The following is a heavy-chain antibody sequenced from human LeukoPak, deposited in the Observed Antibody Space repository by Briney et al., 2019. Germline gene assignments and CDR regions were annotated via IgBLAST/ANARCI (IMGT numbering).Heavy chain of an antibody. CDR3: AKGLTGGEYSSSWFDY. J-gene: IGHJ4*02. CDR2: ISGNSGST. CDR1: GFIFSSYA. D-gene: IGHD6-13*01. Sequence: PGGSLRLSCAASGFIFSSYAMSWVRQAPGKGLEWVSVISGNSGSTYYADSVKGRFTISRDNSKNTLYLEMNSLRAEDTAVYYCAKGLTGGEYSSSWFDYWGQGTLVTVSS. V-gene: IGHV3-23*01.